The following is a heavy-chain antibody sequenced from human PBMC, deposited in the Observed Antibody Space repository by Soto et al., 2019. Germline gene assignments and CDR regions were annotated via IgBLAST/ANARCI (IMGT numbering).Heavy chain of an antibody. CDR3: ARQCVVVVSATQYYFDY. V-gene: IGHV4-39*01. J-gene: IGHJ4*02. Sequence: QLQLQESGPGLVKPSETLSLTCTVSGGSISSSSYYWGWIRQPPGKGLEWIGSLYYSGNTYYNPCLSSRFTSAGDTSKNQFSLKLSSVTAADTAVYYCARQCVVVVSATQYYFDYWGQVTLVTVSS. CDR1: GGSISSSSYY. CDR2: LYYSGNT. D-gene: IGHD2-15*01.